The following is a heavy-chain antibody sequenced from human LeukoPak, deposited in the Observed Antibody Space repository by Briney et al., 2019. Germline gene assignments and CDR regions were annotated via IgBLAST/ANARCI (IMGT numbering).Heavy chain of an antibody. V-gene: IGHV1-18*03. D-gene: IGHD6-19*01. CDR1: GYTFTSYD. CDR2: ISAYNGNT. Sequence: ASVKVSCKASGYTFTSYDINWVRQATGQGLEWMGWISAYNGNTNYAQKLQGRVTMTTDTSTSTAYMELSSLRSEDMAVYYCARSQYSSGGGGCDYWGQGTLVTVSS. CDR3: ARSQYSSGGGGCDY. J-gene: IGHJ4*02.